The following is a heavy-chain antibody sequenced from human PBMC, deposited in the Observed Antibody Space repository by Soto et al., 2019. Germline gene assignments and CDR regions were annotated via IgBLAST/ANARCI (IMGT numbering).Heavy chain of an antibody. J-gene: IGHJ6*02. Sequence: QVQLVQSGAEMKEPGSSVKVSCKTSGGTLSNSAISWLRQAPGQGLEWMGGIIPLFRTPDYAQKFQGRVTIAADESTSTAYMELSSLRSEDTAVYYCARDNDRLQLGGNYYYILDVWGQGTTITVSS. CDR1: GGTLSNSA. CDR3: ARDNDRLQLGGNYYYILDV. D-gene: IGHD4-4*01. CDR2: IIPLFRTP. V-gene: IGHV1-69*12.